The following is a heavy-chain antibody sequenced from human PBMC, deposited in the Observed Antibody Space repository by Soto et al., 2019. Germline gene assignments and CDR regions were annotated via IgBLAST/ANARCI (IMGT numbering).Heavy chain of an antibody. V-gene: IGHV4-30-4*01. J-gene: IGHJ5*02. CDR2: IYNSGST. CDR3: ARGRVVVPAAVMFNCLDP. Sequence: SETLSLTCTVSGGSISSGDYYWSWIRQPPGKGLEWIGHIYNSGSTYYNPSLRSRVTISVDRSRTQFSLKMSSVTAADTAVYYCARGRVVVPAAVMFNCLDPWGQGALVTVSS. D-gene: IGHD2-2*01. CDR1: GGSISSGDYY.